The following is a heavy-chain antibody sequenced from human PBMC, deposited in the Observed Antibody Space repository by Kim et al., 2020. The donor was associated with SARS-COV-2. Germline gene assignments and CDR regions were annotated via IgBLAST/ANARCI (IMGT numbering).Heavy chain of an antibody. J-gene: IGHJ3*02. CDR3: ARDYGGPGKNAFDI. D-gene: IGHD4-17*01. CDR1: GFTFSSYW. Sequence: GGSLRLSCAASGFTFSSYWMSWVRQAPGKGLEGVANIKQDGSEKYYVDSVKGRFTISRDNAKNSLYLQMNSLRAEDTAVYYCARDYGGPGKNAFDIWGQGTMVTVSS. V-gene: IGHV3-7*01. CDR2: IKQDGSEK.